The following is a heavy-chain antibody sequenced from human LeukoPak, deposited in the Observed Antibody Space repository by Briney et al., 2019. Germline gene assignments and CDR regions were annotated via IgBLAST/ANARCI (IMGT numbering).Heavy chain of an antibody. D-gene: IGHD3-22*01. CDR3: ARGRSSGYVD. Sequence: GGSLRHSCAASWFTFSSYSMNWVRPPPPKGLEWVSSISSSSSYIYYADSVKGRFTISRDNAQNSLYLQMNSLRAEDTAVYYCARGRSSGYVDWGQETQVTVSS. V-gene: IGHV3-21*01. CDR2: ISSSSSYI. CDR1: WFTFSSYS. J-gene: IGHJ4*02.